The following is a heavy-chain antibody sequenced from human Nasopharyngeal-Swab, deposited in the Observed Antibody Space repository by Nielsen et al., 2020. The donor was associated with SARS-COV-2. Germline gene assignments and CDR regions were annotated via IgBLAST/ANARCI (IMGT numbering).Heavy chain of an antibody. J-gene: IGHJ6*03. D-gene: IGHD3-9*01. CDR3: ARIGFDLFLGNFYYYMDV. Sequence: RQAPGKAPEWLAHIFSRNEKYYSTSLKTRVTASKDTSKSQVVLTMNNMDPVDTGTYYCARIGFDLFLGNFYYYMDVWGKGTTVTVSS. CDR2: IFSRNEK. V-gene: IGHV2-26*01.